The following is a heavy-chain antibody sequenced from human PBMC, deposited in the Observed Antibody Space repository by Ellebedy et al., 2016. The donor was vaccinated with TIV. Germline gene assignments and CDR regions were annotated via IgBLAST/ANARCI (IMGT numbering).Heavy chain of an antibody. D-gene: IGHD2-15*01. CDR1: GLPLSTDA. J-gene: IGHJ4*02. Sequence: GGSLRLSCAASGLPLSTDAMTWVRLAPGKGLEWVACSSGNDGSTYYGESVKGRFSISRDEFNNTLYLQMNSLRAEDTAHYYCAKNAGSGCYSVYSHWGRGDLVTVSS. V-gene: IGHV3-23*01. CDR2: SSGNDGST. CDR3: AKNAGSGCYSVYSH.